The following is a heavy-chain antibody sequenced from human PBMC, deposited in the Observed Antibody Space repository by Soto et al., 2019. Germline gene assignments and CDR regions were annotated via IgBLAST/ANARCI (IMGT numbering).Heavy chain of an antibody. D-gene: IGHD4-4*01. J-gene: IGHJ4*02. CDR3: AKIFSTVTTSDRPVDY. V-gene: IGHV3-23*01. Sequence: GGSLRLSCAASGFTFSSYAMSWVRQAPGKGLEWVSAISGSGGSTYYADSVKGRFTISRDNSKNTLYLQMNSLRAEDTAVYYCAKIFSTVTTSDRPVDYWGPGTLVTVSS. CDR2: ISGSGGST. CDR1: GFTFSSYA.